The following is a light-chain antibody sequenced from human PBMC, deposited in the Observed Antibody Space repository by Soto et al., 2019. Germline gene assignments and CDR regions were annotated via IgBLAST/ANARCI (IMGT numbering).Light chain of an antibody. CDR2: AAS. CDR1: QSISTY. Sequence: DIQMTQSPSSLSASVGDRVTITCRAGQSISTYLNWYQQKPGKAPKLLIYAASSLQSGVPSRFNGSGSGTDFTLTISSLQPEDFAIYSCQQSYSTPFTFGPGTKVDIK. J-gene: IGKJ3*01. V-gene: IGKV1-39*01. CDR3: QQSYSTPFT.